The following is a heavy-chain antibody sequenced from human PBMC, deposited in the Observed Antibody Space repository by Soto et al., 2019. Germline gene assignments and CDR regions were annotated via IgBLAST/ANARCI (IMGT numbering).Heavy chain of an antibody. CDR1: GGSISSYY. Sequence: SETLSLTCTVSGGSISSYYWSWIREPPGKGLEWIGYIYYSGITKYSPSLKSRVTISVDTSKNQFSLKLSSVTAADTAVYYCARDSGSGSHSYNYFDPWGQGTLVTVSS. V-gene: IGHV4-59*01. CDR3: ARDSGSGSHSYNYFDP. CDR2: IYYSGIT. D-gene: IGHD3-10*01. J-gene: IGHJ5*02.